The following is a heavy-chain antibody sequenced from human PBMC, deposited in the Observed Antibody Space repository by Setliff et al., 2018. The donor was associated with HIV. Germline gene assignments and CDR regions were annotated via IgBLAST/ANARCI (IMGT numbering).Heavy chain of an antibody. J-gene: IGHJ4*02. Sequence: SETLSLTCTVSGGSISSGDYYWSWIRQPPGKGLEWIGYIFYSGSTSYNPSLKSRVTLSVDTSKNQFSLRLSSVTAADTAVYYCAKLTPFDYWGQGTLVTVSS. CDR1: GGSISSGDYY. V-gene: IGHV4-30-4*08. CDR2: IFYSGST. D-gene: IGHD7-27*01. CDR3: AKLTPFDY.